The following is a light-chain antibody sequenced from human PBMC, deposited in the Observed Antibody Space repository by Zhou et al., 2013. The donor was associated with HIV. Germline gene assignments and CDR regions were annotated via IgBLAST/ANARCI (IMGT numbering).Light chain of an antibody. CDR2: GAS. CDR1: QSISSSS. CDR3: QQYGSSPRT. Sequence: EIVLTQSPATLSLSPGERATLSCRASQSISSSSLAWYQQKPGRAPRLLIYGASSRATGIPDRFSGSGSGTDFTLTISRLEPEDFAVYYCQQYGSSPRTFGQGTKVEIK. J-gene: IGKJ1*01. V-gene: IGKV3-20*01.